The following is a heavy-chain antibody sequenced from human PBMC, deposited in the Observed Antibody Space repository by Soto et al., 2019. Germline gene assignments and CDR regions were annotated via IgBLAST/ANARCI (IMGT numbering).Heavy chain of an antibody. D-gene: IGHD2-21*02. Sequence: GASVKVSFKASGYTFTSYYMPWVRQAPGQVLEWMGIINPSGGSTSYAQKFQGRVTMTRDTSTSTVYMELSSLRSEDTAVYYCASHSGDLQQIDYWGQGTLVTAPQ. CDR2: INPSGGST. CDR3: ASHSGDLQQIDY. V-gene: IGHV1-46*03. CDR1: GYTFTSYY. J-gene: IGHJ4*02.